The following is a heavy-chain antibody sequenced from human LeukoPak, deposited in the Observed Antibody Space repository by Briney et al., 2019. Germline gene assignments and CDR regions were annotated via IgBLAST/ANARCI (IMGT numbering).Heavy chain of an antibody. V-gene: IGHV1-69*06. CDR2: IIPIFDTA. D-gene: IGHD3-9*01. CDR3: ARDIPYYDILTGSYTDLDY. CDR1: GGTFSTYA. J-gene: IGHJ4*02. Sequence: ASVKVSCKASGGTFSTYAISWVRQAPGQGLEWMGGIIPIFDTANYAQKFQGTVTITADISTSTAYMELSSLKSEDTAVYYCARDIPYYDILTGSYTDLDYWGQGTLVTVSS.